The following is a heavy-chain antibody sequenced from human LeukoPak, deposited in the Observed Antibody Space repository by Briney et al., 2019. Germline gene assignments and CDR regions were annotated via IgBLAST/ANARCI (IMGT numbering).Heavy chain of an antibody. CDR1: GYTFTSYY. V-gene: IGHV1-46*01. J-gene: IGHJ1*01. CDR2: INPSGGST. D-gene: IGHD6-6*01. Sequence: ASVKVSCKASGYTFTSYYMHWVRQAPGQGLEWMGIINPSGGSTSYAQKFQGRVTMTGDTSTSTVYMELSSLRSEDTAVYYCARDGIAARRSLGDFQHWGRGTLVTVSS. CDR3: ARDGIAARRSLGDFQH.